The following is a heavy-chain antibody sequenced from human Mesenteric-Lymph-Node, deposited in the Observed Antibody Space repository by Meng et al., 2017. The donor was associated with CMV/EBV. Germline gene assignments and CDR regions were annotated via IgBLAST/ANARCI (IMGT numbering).Heavy chain of an antibody. J-gene: IGHJ4*02. CDR2: IYSAGGAT. CDR1: GFTFSRYA. D-gene: IGHD3-3*01. V-gene: IGHV3-23*03. CDR3: ARYYDFWGGSSNVYFFDS. Sequence: GGSLRLSCAASGFTFSRYAMSWVRQAPGKGLDWVSVIYSAGGATYYADSVKGRFTISRDHSRLYLQMNNLRAEDTAMYYCARYYDFWGGSSNVYFFDSWGQGTQVTVSS.